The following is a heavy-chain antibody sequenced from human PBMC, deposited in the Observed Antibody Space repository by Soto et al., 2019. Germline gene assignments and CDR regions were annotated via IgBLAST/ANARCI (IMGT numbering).Heavy chain of an antibody. CDR1: GASITYGGYS. D-gene: IGHD1-26*01. CDR3: ARGGGSDSFDY. CDR2: INHLETT. J-gene: IGHJ4*02. V-gene: IGHV4-30-2*01. Sequence: TLSLTCTVSGASITYGGYSWSWIRQTPGKGLEWIGYINHLETTFYNPSFESRLTLSIDRAKNQFSLNLNSMSAADRAVYFCARGGGSDSFDYWGQGILVTVSS.